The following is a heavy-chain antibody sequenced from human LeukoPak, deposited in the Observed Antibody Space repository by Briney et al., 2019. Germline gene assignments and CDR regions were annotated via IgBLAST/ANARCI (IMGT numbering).Heavy chain of an antibody. CDR1: GFTFSSYT. J-gene: IGHJ4*02. V-gene: IGHV3-64*01. Sequence: GGSLRLSCAASGFTFSSYTMYWVRQAPGKGLEYVSAISSNGGSTYYANSVKGRFTISRDNSKNTLYLQMGSLRGEDMAVYYCARVVNWRFDYWGQGTLVTVSS. D-gene: IGHD1-1*01. CDR2: ISSNGGST. CDR3: ARVVNWRFDY.